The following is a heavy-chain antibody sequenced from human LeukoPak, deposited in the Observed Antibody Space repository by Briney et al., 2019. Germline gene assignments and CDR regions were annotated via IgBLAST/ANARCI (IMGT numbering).Heavy chain of an antibody. D-gene: IGHD6-19*01. J-gene: IGHJ5*02. CDR2: IWYDGSNK. V-gene: IGHV3-33*01. CDR1: GFTFSSYG. Sequence: GGSLGLSCAASGFTFSSYGMHWVRQAPGKGLEWVAVIWYDGSNKYYADSVKGRFTISRDNSKNTLYLQMNSLRAEDTAVYYCARAVAGRYWFDPWGQGTLVTVSS. CDR3: ARAVAGRYWFDP.